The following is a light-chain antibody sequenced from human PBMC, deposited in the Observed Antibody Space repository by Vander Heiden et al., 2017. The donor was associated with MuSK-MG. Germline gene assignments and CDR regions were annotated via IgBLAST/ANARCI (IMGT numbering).Light chain of an antibody. CDR2: GAT. CDR3: QQYGGSPRT. Sequence: EIVLTQSPGTLSLSPGERATLSCRASQSVSSSYLAWYQQRPGQAPRLLIYGATSRAPGIPDRFSGNGSGTGFTLTISRLEPEDFAVYYCQQYGGSPRTFGQGTKVEVK. V-gene: IGKV3-20*01. J-gene: IGKJ1*01. CDR1: QSVSSSY.